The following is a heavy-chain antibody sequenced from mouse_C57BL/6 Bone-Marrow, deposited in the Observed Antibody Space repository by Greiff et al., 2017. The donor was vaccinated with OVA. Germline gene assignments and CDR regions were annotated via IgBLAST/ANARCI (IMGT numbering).Heavy chain of an antibody. CDR3: ARSGYDYYAMDY. CDR2: INPNSGST. V-gene: IGHV1-64*01. J-gene: IGHJ4*01. CDR1: GYTFTSYW. D-gene: IGHD3-2*02. Sequence: QVQLQQPGAELVKPGASVKLSCKASGYTFTSYWMHWVKQRPGQGLEWIGMINPNSGSTNYNEKFKSKATLTVDKSSSTAYMQLSSLTSEDSAVYYCARSGYDYYAMDYWGQGTSVTVSS.